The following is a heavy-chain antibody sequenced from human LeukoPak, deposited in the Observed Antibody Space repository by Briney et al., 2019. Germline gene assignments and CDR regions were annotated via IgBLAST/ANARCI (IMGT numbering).Heavy chain of an antibody. V-gene: IGHV4-59*08. CDR3: ARTSGWGFGELFTDY. Sequence: SETLSLTCTVSGGSISSYYWSWIRQPPGKGLEWIGYIYYSGSTNYNPSLKSRVTISVDTSKNQFSLKLSSVTAADTAVYYCARTSGWGFGELFTDYWGQGTLVTVSS. CDR2: IYYSGST. D-gene: IGHD3-10*01. J-gene: IGHJ4*02. CDR1: GGSISSYY.